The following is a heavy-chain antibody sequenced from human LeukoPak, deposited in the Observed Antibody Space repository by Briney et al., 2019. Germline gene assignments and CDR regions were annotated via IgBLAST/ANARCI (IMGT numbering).Heavy chain of an antibody. Sequence: GGSLRLSCAASGFTFSSYAMHWVRQAPGKGLEWVAVISYDGSNKYYADSVKGRFTISRDNSKNTLYLQMNSPRAEDTAVYYCAKAGLGDDYGDYNAPDYWGQGTLVTVSS. CDR3: AKAGLGDDYGDYNAPDY. V-gene: IGHV3-30-3*01. CDR1: GFTFSSYA. D-gene: IGHD4-17*01. CDR2: ISYDGSNK. J-gene: IGHJ4*02.